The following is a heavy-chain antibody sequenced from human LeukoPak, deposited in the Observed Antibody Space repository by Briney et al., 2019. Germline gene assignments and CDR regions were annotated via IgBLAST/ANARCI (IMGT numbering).Heavy chain of an antibody. J-gene: IGHJ3*02. CDR1: GFTFSSYS. CDR3: ARWSANLCFYCSGGSSDPADAFDI. Sequence: PGGSLRLSCAASGFTFSSYSMNWFRQAPGKGLEGVSSISSSSSYIYYAHSVKSRFTISSDHAKNSLYLQMNSLRAEDPAVYYCARWSANLCFYCSGGSSDPADAFDIWGQGTMVTVSS. CDR2: ISSSSSYI. V-gene: IGHV3-21*01. D-gene: IGHD2-15*01.